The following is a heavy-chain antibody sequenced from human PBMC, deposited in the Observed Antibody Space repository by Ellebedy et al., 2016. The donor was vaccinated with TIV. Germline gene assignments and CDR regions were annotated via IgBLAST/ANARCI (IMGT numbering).Heavy chain of an antibody. J-gene: IGHJ4*02. V-gene: IGHV4-59*13. CDR2: IYYTGRV. D-gene: IGHD2-2*01. CDR1: GGSMETSY. Sequence: SETLSLXCTVSGGSMETSYWNWIRQSPGKGLEWIGSIYYTGRVDYNPSLKSRVSISVDMSKNQFSLKLRSVTAADTAVYFCARSCSPSCWECLEYWGQGVLVTVSS. CDR3: ARSCSPSCWECLEY.